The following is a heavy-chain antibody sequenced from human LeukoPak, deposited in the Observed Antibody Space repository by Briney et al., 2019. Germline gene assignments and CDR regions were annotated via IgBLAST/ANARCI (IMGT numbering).Heavy chain of an antibody. CDR2: IDRSSYI. D-gene: IGHD3-10*01. J-gene: IGHJ6*04. Sequence: GRSLRLSCAASGFVFSTYKMNWVRQAPGKGLEWVSSIDRSSYIYYADSVKGRFTISRDNAKNSLYLQLNSLRAEDTAAYYCARAVYGSGSYGTYYFFYGIDVWGKGTTVTVSS. CDR1: GFVFSTYK. V-gene: IGHV3-21*01. CDR3: ARAVYGSGSYGTYYFFYGIDV.